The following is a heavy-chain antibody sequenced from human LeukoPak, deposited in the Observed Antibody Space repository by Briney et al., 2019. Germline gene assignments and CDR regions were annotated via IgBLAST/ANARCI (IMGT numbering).Heavy chain of an antibody. D-gene: IGHD4-23*01. Sequence: SETLSLTCTVSGGSISSGDYYWSWIRQPAGKGLEWIGRIYTSGSTNYNPSLKSRVTISVDTSKNQFSLKLSSVTAADTAVYYCARSSRWGQFDPWGQGTLVTVSS. CDR3: ARSSRWGQFDP. CDR2: IYTSGST. CDR1: GGSISSGDYY. V-gene: IGHV4-61*02. J-gene: IGHJ5*02.